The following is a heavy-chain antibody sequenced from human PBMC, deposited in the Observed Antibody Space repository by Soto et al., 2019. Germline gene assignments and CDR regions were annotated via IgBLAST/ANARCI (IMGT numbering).Heavy chain of an antibody. D-gene: IGHD3-10*01. CDR2: ISYDGSNK. CDR1: GFTFSSYG. Sequence: QVQLVESGGGVVQPGRSLRLSCAASGFTFSSYGMHWVRQAPGKGLEWVAVISYDGSNKYYADSVKGRFTISRDNSKNTLYLQMNSLRAEDTAVYYCAKDPSPLWFGLRMDVWGQGTTVTVSS. CDR3: AKDPSPLWFGLRMDV. V-gene: IGHV3-30*18. J-gene: IGHJ6*02.